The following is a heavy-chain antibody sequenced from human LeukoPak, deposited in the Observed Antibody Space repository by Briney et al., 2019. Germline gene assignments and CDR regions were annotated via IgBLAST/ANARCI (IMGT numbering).Heavy chain of an antibody. Sequence: GGSLRLSCAASGFQFSGYGLHWVRQAPDKGLEWVAFIRYDGSNEYYADSVKGRFTISRDKSKNTLYLQMNSLRAEDTAVYYCAKDVPAAYFDYWGQGTLVTVPS. CDR1: GFQFSGYG. CDR3: AKDVPAAYFDY. J-gene: IGHJ4*02. CDR2: IRYDGSNE. V-gene: IGHV3-30*02. D-gene: IGHD2-2*01.